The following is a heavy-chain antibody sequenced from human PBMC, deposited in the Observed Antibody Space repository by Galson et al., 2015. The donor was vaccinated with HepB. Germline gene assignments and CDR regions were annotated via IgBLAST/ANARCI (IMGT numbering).Heavy chain of an antibody. V-gene: IGHV3-30*04. J-gene: IGHJ5*02. CDR2: ISYDGSTK. CDR3: ARVGVATIWT. D-gene: IGHD5-12*01. CDR1: GFTFSSYA. Sequence: SLRLSCAASGFTFSSYAMHWVRQAPGKGLEWVAVISYDGSTKYYADSVKGRFTISRDNSKNTLYLQMNSLRAEDTAVYYCARVGVATIWTWGQGTLVTVSS.